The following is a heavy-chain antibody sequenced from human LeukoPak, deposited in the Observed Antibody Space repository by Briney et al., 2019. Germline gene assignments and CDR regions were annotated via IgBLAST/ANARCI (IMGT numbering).Heavy chain of an antibody. CDR3: ARDIANGLFDY. CDR1: GFTFSSYG. Sequence: GGSLRLSCAASGFTFSSYGMHWVRQAPGKGLEWVAVISYDGSNKYYADSVKGRFTISRDNSKNTLYLQMNSLRAEDTAVYYCARDIANGLFDYWGQGTLVTVSS. D-gene: IGHD2-8*01. V-gene: IGHV3-30*03. CDR2: ISYDGSNK. J-gene: IGHJ4*02.